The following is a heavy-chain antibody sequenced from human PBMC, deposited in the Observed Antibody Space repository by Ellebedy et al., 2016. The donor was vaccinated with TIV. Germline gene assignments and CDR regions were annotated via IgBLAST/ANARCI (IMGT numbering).Heavy chain of an antibody. J-gene: IGHJ4*02. V-gene: IGHV3-7*01. CDR3: AIGYASPNY. CDR1: GFTFSSYW. CDR2: IKQDGSEK. D-gene: IGHD2-8*01. Sequence: GESLKISCAASGFTFSSYWMSWVRQAPGKGLEWVANIKQDGSEKYYVDSVKGRFTISRDNAKNSLYLQMNSLRAEDTAVYYCAIGYASPNYWGQGTLVTVSS.